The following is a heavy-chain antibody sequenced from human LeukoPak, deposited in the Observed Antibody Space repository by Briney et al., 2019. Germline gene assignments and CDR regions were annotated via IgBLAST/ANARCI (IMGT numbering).Heavy chain of an antibody. CDR1: GFTFSSYG. V-gene: IGHV3-30*18. CDR3: ANPQGDFDY. Sequence: GGSLRLSCAASGFTFSSYGMHWVRQAPGKGLEWEAVISYDGSNKYYADSVKGRFTISRDNSKNTLYLQMNSLRAEDTAVYYCANPQGDFDYWGQGTLVTVSS. CDR2: ISYDGSNK. J-gene: IGHJ4*02.